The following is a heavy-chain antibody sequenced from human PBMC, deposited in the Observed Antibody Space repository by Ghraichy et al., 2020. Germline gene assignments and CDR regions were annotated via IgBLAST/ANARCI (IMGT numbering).Heavy chain of an antibody. CDR1: GFTFSSYA. CDR2: ISYDGSNK. V-gene: IGHV3-30*04. Sequence: GGSLRLSCAASGFTFSSYAMHWVRQAPGKGLEWVAVISYDGSNKYYADSVKGRFTISRDNSKNTLYLQMNSLRAEDTAVYYCARVDTAMAEVADAFDIWGQGTMVTVSS. CDR3: ARVDTAMAEVADAFDI. D-gene: IGHD5-18*01. J-gene: IGHJ3*02.